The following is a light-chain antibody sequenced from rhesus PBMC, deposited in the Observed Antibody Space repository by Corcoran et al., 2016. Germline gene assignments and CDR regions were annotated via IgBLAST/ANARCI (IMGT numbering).Light chain of an antibody. CDR2: KAS. V-gene: IGKV1-22*01. Sequence: DIQMTQSPSSLSASVGDTVTITCRASQAISSLLAWYQQTPGKAPNLLISKASSLQSGVPSRFSGSGSGTDFTLTISGVQSEDFATYCSQQYSSRPYGFDQGTKVEIK. CDR3: QQYSSRPYG. J-gene: IGKJ2*01. CDR1: QAISSL.